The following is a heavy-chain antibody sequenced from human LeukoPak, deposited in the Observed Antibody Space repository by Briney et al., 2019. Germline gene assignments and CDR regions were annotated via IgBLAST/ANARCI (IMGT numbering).Heavy chain of an antibody. CDR1: GGTFSSYA. CDR3: ARDGFDSAPPSD. CDR2: IIPIFGTA. V-gene: IGHV1-69*06. Sequence: ASVKVSCKASGGTFSSYAISWVRQAPGQGLEWMGGIIPIFGTANYAQKFQGRVTITADKSTSTAYMELSSLRSEDTAVYYCARDGFDSAPPSDWGQGTLVTVSS. D-gene: IGHD4-11*01. J-gene: IGHJ4*02.